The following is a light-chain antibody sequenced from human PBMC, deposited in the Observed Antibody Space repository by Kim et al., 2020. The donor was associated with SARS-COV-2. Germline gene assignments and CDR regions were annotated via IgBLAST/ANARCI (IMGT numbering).Light chain of an antibody. CDR1: KLGDKY. CDR2: QDT. CDR3: QTWDSTSVV. V-gene: IGLV3-1*01. J-gene: IGLJ2*01. Sequence: SYELTQPPSMSVSPGQTASITCSGDKLGDKYACWYQHKPGQSPVLVIYQDTKRPSGIPERFSGSNSGNTATLTISGTQAMDEADYYCQTWDSTSVVFGGGTQLTVL.